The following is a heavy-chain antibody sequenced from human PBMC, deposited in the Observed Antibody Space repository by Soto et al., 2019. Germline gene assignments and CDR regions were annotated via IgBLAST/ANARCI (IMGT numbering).Heavy chain of an antibody. CDR2: IYYSGST. CDR1: GGSINSYY. CDR3: ARLEGLATISYYFDF. V-gene: IGHV4-59*08. Sequence: SETLSLTCTVSGGSINSYYWSWIRQPPGKGLEWVGCIYYSGSTNYNPSLTSRVTISVDTSKNQFSLKLSSVTAADTAVYYCARLEGLATISYYFDFWGPGALVTVSS. J-gene: IGHJ4*02. D-gene: IGHD5-12*01.